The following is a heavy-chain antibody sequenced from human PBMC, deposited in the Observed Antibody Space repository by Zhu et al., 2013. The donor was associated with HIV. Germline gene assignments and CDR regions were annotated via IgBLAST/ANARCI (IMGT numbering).Heavy chain of an antibody. CDR3: ARLRRGVGIDY. CDR1: GYSFTTYG. J-gene: IGHJ4*02. Sequence: QVQLVQSGAEVKKPGASVKVSCKASGYSFTTYGINWVRQAPGQGLEWMGYISTYNPNTGYAQKFQGRVTITRNTSISTAYMELSSLRSEDTAVYYCARLRRGVGIDYWGQGTLVTVSS. V-gene: IGHV1-8*03. D-gene: IGHD1-26*01. CDR2: ISTYNPNT.